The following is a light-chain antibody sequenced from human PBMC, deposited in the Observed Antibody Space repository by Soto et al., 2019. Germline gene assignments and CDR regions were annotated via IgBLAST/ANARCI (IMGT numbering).Light chain of an antibody. J-gene: IGLJ1*01. V-gene: IGLV2-14*01. Sequence: QSALTQPASVSGSPGQSITISCTGTSSDVGAYNYVSWYQQHPGKAPKLMIYDVTNRPSGVSSRFSGSKSGNTASLTISGLQAEDEADYYCSSYTSSNTLVFGSGTKLTVL. CDR1: SSDVGAYNY. CDR2: DVT. CDR3: SSYTSSNTLV.